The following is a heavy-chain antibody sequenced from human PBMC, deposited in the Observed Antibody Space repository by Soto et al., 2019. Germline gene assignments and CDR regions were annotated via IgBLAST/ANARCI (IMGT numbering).Heavy chain of an antibody. CDR3: ARAQGRDGYNFDY. D-gene: IGHD5-12*01. V-gene: IGHV4-31*03. J-gene: IGHJ4*02. CDR2: IYYSGST. Sequence: PSETLSLTCTVSGGSISSGGYYWSWIRQHPGKGLEWIGYIYYSGSTYYNPSLKSRVTISVDTSKNQFSLKLSSVTAADTAVYYCARAQGRDGYNFDYWGQGTLVTVSS. CDR1: GGSISSGGYY.